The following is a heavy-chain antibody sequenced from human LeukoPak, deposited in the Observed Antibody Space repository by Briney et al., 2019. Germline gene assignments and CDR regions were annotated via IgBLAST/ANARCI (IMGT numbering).Heavy chain of an antibody. CDR3: ARVEGYTSSWHYFDY. CDR1: GYTFTNYG. J-gene: IGHJ4*02. D-gene: IGHD6-13*01. Sequence: ASVKVSCKASGYTFTNYGISWVRQAPGQGLEWMGWISAYNGNTNYEQKFQGRVTLTTDTSTSTAYMDLRSLRSDDTAVYYCARVEGYTSSWHYFDYWGQGTLVTVSS. CDR2: ISAYNGNT. V-gene: IGHV1-18*01.